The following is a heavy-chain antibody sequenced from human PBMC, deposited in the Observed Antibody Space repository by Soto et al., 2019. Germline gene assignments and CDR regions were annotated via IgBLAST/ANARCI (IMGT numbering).Heavy chain of an antibody. CDR1: GFSLSTNGVG. CDR3: AHIPAQSVNYRLCDN. D-gene: IGHD1-7*01. CDR2: VYWKDDK. J-gene: IGHJ4*02. Sequence: QITLKESGPTLVKPTQTLTLTCTFSGFSLSTNGVGVGWIRQPPGKALEWLALVYWKDDKRYSPSLKSRLTIPEDTSNNQVVLPMTNVDPVDTATDYCAHIPAQSVNYRLCDNGGQGTLVTVSS. V-gene: IGHV2-5*01.